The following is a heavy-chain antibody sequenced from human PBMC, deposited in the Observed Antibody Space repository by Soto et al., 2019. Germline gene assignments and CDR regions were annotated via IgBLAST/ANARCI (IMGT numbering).Heavy chain of an antibody. V-gene: IGHV1-18*04. CDR3: ARGDPLYRSSSFDL. D-gene: IGHD2-2*02. CDR1: GYTFTNNG. J-gene: IGHJ4*02. Sequence: ASVKVSCKAPGYTFTNNGINWVRQAPGRGLEWMGWIDTYNGDTNYAQTLQGRVTLTTDASTTTVYMELRSLKSDDTAVYFCARGDPLYRSSSFDLWGQGTLVTVSS. CDR2: IDTYNGDT.